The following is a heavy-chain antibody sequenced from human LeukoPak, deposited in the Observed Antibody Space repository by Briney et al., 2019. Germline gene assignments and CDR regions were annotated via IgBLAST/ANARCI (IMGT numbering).Heavy chain of an antibody. CDR2: INPNSGGT. J-gene: IGHJ4*02. CDR1: GYTFTGYY. Sequence: ASVKVSCKASGYTFTGYYMHWVRQAPGQGLEWMGWINPNSGGTNYAQEFQGWVTMTRDTSISTAYMELSRLRSDDAAVYYCARVGSGSYWDYFDYWGQGTLVTVSS. CDR3: ARVGSGSYWDYFDY. V-gene: IGHV1-2*04. D-gene: IGHD3-10*01.